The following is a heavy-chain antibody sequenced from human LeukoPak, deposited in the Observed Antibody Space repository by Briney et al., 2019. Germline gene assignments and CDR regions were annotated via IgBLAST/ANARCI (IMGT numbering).Heavy chain of an antibody. Sequence: QAGGSLRLSCAASGFTFSSYGMSWVRQAPGKGLEWLSSISDTGSSTYYADSVKGRFTISRDNSKNTLYLQMNSLRAEDTAVYYCAKDLGGDSSSWYGKPGTDAFDIWGQGTMVTVSS. CDR3: AKDLGGDSSSWYGKPGTDAFDI. D-gene: IGHD6-13*01. CDR1: GFTFSSYG. V-gene: IGHV3-23*01. CDR2: ISDTGSST. J-gene: IGHJ3*02.